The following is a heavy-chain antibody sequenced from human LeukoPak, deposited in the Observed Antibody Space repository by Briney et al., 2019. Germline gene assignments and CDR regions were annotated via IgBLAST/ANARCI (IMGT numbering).Heavy chain of an antibody. D-gene: IGHD6-6*01. Sequence: SETLSLTCTVSGGSISSSSYYWGWIRQPPGKGLEWIGSIYYSGSTYYNPSLKSRVTIPVDTSKNQFSLKLSSVTAADTAVYYCARLRNHSSSWVYYYYYMDVWGKGTTVTVSS. CDR2: IYYSGST. V-gene: IGHV4-39*01. CDR1: GGSISSSSYY. CDR3: ARLRNHSSSWVYYYYYMDV. J-gene: IGHJ6*03.